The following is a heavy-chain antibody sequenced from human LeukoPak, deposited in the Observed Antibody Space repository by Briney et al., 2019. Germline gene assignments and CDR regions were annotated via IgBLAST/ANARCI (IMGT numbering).Heavy chain of an antibody. J-gene: IGHJ4*02. CDR3: AREPVAVAGTGLYY. CDR1: GYTFTSYY. CDR2: INPNSGGT. Sequence: ASVKVSCKASGYTFTSYYMHWVRQAPGQGLAWMGWINPNSGGTNYAQKFQGRVTMTRDTSISTAYMELSRLRSDDTAVYYCAREPVAVAGTGLYYWGQGTLVTVSS. D-gene: IGHD6-19*01. V-gene: IGHV1-2*02.